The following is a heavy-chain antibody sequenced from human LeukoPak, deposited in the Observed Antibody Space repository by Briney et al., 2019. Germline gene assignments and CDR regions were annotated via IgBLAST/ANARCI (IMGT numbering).Heavy chain of an antibody. V-gene: IGHV1-2*02. CDR1: GYTFTGYY. Sequence: ASVKVSCKASGYTFTGYYMHWVRQAPGQGLEWMGWINPNSGGTNYAQKFQGRVTMTRDTSVSTAYMELSRLRSDDTAVYYCAREGYSSGWYGGFDYWGQGTLVTVSS. D-gene: IGHD6-19*01. CDR3: AREGYSSGWYGGFDY. CDR2: INPNSGGT. J-gene: IGHJ4*02.